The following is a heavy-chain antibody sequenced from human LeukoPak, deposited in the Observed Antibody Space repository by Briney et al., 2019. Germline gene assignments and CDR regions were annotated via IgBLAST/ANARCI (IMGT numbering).Heavy chain of an antibody. Sequence: SQTLSLTCVISGDSVSSNSAAWNWIRQSPSRGLEWLGRTYYRSKWYSYSAVSVKSRIIINPDTSKNQFSLQLNSVTPEDTAVYYCARGLPYSSGWFYYYYYYGMDVWGQGTTVTVSS. D-gene: IGHD6-19*01. CDR2: TYYRSKWYS. J-gene: IGHJ6*02. CDR3: ARGLPYSSGWFYYYYYYGMDV. V-gene: IGHV6-1*01. CDR1: GDSVSSNSAA.